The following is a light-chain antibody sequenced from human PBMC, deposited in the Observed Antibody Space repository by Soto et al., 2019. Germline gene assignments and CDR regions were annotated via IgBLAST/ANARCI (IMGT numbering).Light chain of an antibody. Sequence: EIVMTQSPATLSVSPGERATLSCRPSQSLNSNYLAWYQQKPGQAPRLLIYGVSSRAAGIPDRFSGSGSGTDFTLTISRLEPEDFAVYYCQQYGSSLWTFGQGTKVDI. V-gene: IGKV3-20*01. CDR3: QQYGSSLWT. J-gene: IGKJ1*01. CDR1: QSLNSNY. CDR2: GVS.